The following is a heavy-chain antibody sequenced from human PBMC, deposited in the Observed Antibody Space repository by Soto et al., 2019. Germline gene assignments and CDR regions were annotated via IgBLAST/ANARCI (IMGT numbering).Heavy chain of an antibody. CDR1: GGTFSGDA. CDR3: ARDVSVNYYDSTYYYYAMDV. J-gene: IGHJ6*02. Sequence: SVKVSCKASGGTFSGDAISWLRQAPGQGLEWMGQIVPFFKGTKYAQKFQGRVTITADDSTSTAFLDLSSLRSVDTAVYFCARDVSVNYYDSTYYYYAMDVWGQGTTVTVSS. D-gene: IGHD3-22*01. V-gene: IGHV1-69*13. CDR2: IVPFFKGT.